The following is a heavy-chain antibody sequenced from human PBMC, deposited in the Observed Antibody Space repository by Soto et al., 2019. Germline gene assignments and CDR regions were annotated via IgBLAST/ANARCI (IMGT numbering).Heavy chain of an antibody. V-gene: IGHV1-69*12. CDR2: IIPVFGTP. CDR1: GGSLSNFG. Sequence: QVQLVQSGAEVMKPGSSVKVSCTASGGSLSNFGISWVRQAPGQGLEWMGAIIPVFGTPNYAQKFQDRVTINADESTTTVYMEVRSLTSEDTAVYYCARGDATKIVVTTYYAMDVWGQGTTVTVSS. CDR3: ARGDATKIVVTTYYAMDV. J-gene: IGHJ6*02. D-gene: IGHD3-22*01.